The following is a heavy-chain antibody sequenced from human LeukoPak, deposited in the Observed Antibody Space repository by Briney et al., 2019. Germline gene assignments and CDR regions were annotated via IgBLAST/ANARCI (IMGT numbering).Heavy chain of an antibody. Sequence: GGSLRLSCAASGFTFSSSSMNWVRQAPGKGLEWVSSISSSSSYIYYADSVKGRFTISRDNAKNSLYLQMNSLRAEDTAVYYCARIGGELWTPNFDYWGQGTLVTVSS. V-gene: IGHV3-21*01. CDR3: ARIGGELWTPNFDY. J-gene: IGHJ4*02. CDR2: ISSSSSYI. CDR1: GFTFSSSS. D-gene: IGHD3-16*01.